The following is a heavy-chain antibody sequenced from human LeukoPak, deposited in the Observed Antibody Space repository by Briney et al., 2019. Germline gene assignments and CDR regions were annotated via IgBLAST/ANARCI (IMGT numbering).Heavy chain of an antibody. CDR3: AREGPIVGATHLVDY. CDR1: GYTFTDYY. CDR2: INPNSGGT. Sequence: GASVKVSCKASGYTFTDYYVHWVRQAPGQGLEWMGWINPNSGGTSYAQKFQGRVTMTRDTSISTAYMELSRLRSDDTAVYYCAREGPIVGATHLVDYWGQGTLVTVSS. J-gene: IGHJ4*02. V-gene: IGHV1-2*02. D-gene: IGHD1-26*01.